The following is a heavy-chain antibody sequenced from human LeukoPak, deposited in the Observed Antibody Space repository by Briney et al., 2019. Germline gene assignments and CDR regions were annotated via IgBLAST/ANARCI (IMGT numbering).Heavy chain of an antibody. V-gene: IGHV3-30*03. J-gene: IGHJ4*02. Sequence: GWSLRLSCAASGFTFSSHGVHWVRQAPGKGLEWVAVISFDGSAKYYADSVKGRFTISRDNSKNTLYLQMNSLRPEDTAVYYCARDLSGTYMVDYWGQGTLVTVSS. CDR1: GFTFSSHG. CDR3: ARDLSGTYMVDY. D-gene: IGHD1-26*01. CDR2: ISFDGSAK.